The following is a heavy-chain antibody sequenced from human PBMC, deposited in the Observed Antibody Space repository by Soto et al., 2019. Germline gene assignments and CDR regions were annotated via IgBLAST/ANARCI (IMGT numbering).Heavy chain of an antibody. CDR3: ARDQGGIAAAGVFDY. D-gene: IGHD6-13*01. V-gene: IGHV3-30-3*01. Sequence: QVQLVESGGGVVQPGRSLRLSCAASGFTFSSYAMHWVRQAPGKGLEWVAVISYDGSNKYYADSVKGRFTISRDNSKNTLYLQMNNLRAEDTAVYYCARDQGGIAAAGVFDYWGQGTLVTVSS. CDR1: GFTFSSYA. J-gene: IGHJ4*02. CDR2: ISYDGSNK.